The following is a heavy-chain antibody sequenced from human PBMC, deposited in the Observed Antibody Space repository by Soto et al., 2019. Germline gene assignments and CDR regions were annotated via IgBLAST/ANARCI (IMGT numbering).Heavy chain of an antibody. CDR1: GGSISSSSYY. J-gene: IGHJ4*02. V-gene: IGHV4-39*01. D-gene: IGHD2-15*01. CDR3: ARHKVVTSPFDY. CDR2: IYYSGST. Sequence: SETLSLTCTVSGGSISSSSYYWGWIRQPPGKGLERIGSIYYSGSTYYNPSLKSRVTISVDTSKNQFSLKLSSVTAADTAVYYCARHKVVTSPFDYWGQGTLVTVSS.